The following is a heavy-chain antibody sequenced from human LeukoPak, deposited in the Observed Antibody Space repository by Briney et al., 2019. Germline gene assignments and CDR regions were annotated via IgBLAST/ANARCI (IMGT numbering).Heavy chain of an antibody. J-gene: IGHJ3*02. CDR1: GYSISSGYY. CDR3: ARPAMVLFDAFDI. CDR2: IYYSGST. Sequence: SETLSLTCTASGYSISSGYYWGWIRQPPGKGLEWIGYIYYSGSTNYNPSLKSRVTISVDTSKNQFSLKLSSVTAADTAVYYCARPAMVLFDAFDIWGQGTMVTVSS. V-gene: IGHV4-38-2*02. D-gene: IGHD5-18*01.